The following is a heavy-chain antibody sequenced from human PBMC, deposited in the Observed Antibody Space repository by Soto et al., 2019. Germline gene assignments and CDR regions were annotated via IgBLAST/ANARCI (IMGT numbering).Heavy chain of an antibody. CDR3: ARGRQGSSRGDY. CDR1: GFTFSTYA. Sequence: QVQLVESGGGVVQPGRSLRLSYAASGFTFSTYAMHWVRQAPGKGLEWVAVISYDGSNEYYADSVKGRFTISRDNSKNTLYLQINSLRAEDTAVYYCARGRQGSSRGDYWGQGTLVIVSS. CDR2: ISYDGSNE. D-gene: IGHD1-26*01. V-gene: IGHV3-30-3*01. J-gene: IGHJ4*02.